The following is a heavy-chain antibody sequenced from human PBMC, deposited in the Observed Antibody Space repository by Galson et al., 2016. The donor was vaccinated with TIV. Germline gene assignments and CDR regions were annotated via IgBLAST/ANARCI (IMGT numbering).Heavy chain of an antibody. CDR1: DGSITSYY. CDR3: ARVYPCFWGCAQYYDHGVDI. Sequence: ETLSLTCSVSDGSITSYYWTWIRQPPGKGLGWIGNVYYNGRTDYNPSLKSRVTVAVDISKNQFSLKLSSVTAADTAVYYCARVYPCFWGCAQYYDHGVDIWGQGTTVTVSS. J-gene: IGHJ6*02. D-gene: IGHD7-27*01. CDR2: VYYNGRT. V-gene: IGHV4-59*01.